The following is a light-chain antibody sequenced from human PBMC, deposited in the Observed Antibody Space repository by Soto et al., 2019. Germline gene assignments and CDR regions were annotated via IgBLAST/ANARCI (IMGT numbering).Light chain of an antibody. J-gene: IGKJ5*01. V-gene: IGKV3-15*01. CDR2: YAS. Sequence: EIMMTQSPATLSVSPGERATLSCRASQSVRNNLAWYQQRRGQAPRLLIYYASTRATGVPARFSGSGSGTEFTLTISSLQSEDSALYYCQQYNNWPPITFSQGTRLEIK. CDR3: QQYNNWPPIT. CDR1: QSVRNN.